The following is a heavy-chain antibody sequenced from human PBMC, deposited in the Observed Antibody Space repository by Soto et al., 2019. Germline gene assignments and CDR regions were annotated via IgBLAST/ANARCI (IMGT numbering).Heavy chain of an antibody. CDR2: VYQSGPT. CDR1: ATSANRYY. Sequence: PSETLSLTCNVSATSANRYYWNWIHHFPGKVLEWIGYVYQSGPTKYNPSLKSRVTISLDTAKNQVSLTLTSVTAADKAVYYCARMGGVVVYQNGGSWFDPWGQGTLVTVSS. CDR3: ARMGGVVVYQNGGSWFDP. J-gene: IGHJ5*02. V-gene: IGHV4-59*02. D-gene: IGHD3-3*01.